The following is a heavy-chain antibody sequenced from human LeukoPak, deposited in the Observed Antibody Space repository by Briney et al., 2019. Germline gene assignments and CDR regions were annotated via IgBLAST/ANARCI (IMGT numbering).Heavy chain of an antibody. D-gene: IGHD5-18*01. Sequence: SETLSRTCAVYGGSFSGYYWGWIRQPPGKGLEWIGEINHSGSTNYNPSLKSRVTISVDTSKNQFSLKLSSVTAADTAVYYCARVGPRGYSSGYFDYWGQGTLVTVSS. CDR1: GGSFSGYY. V-gene: IGHV4-34*01. J-gene: IGHJ4*02. CDR3: ARVGPRGYSSGYFDY. CDR2: INHSGST.